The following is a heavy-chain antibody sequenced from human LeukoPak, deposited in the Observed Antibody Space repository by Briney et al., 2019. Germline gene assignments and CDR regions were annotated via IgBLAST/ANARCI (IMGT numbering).Heavy chain of an antibody. CDR3: ARVEEGYGSGRRGNFYYYMDV. CDR2: VHYSGST. D-gene: IGHD3-10*01. V-gene: IGHV4-59*01. Sequence: SETLSLTCTVSGGSISSYYWSWIRQPPGKGLEWIGYVHYSGSTNYNPSLKSRVTISVDTSKNQFSLKLSSVTTADTAVYYCARVEEGYGSGRRGNFYYYMDVWGKGTTVTISS. J-gene: IGHJ6*03. CDR1: GGSISSYY.